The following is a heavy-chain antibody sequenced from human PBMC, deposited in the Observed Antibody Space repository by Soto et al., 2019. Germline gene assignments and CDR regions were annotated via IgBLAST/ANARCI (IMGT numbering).Heavy chain of an antibody. J-gene: IGHJ4*02. CDR3: ARQEYSVSSRDY. D-gene: IGHD6-6*01. CDR2: ISTYNDNT. CDR1: GYTFTTYG. Sequence: QVQLVQSEAEVKKPGASVKVSCKASGYTFTTYGISWVRQAPGQGLEWMGWISTYNDNTNYAQNLQGRVTMTTDTSTGTAYMELTSLRSDDTAVYYCARQEYSVSSRDYWGQGTLVTVSS. V-gene: IGHV1-18*01.